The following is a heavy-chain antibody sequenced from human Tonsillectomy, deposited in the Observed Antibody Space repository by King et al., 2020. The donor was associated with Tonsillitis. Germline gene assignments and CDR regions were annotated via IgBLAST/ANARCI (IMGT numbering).Heavy chain of an antibody. CDR2: IHASGTT. J-gene: IGHJ6*02. Sequence: QLQESGPGLVKPSDTLSLTCTVTGGSISRYYWSWLRQSAGKGLEWIGRIHASGTTGYNFSLKSRVTISMDMSKNQFSLKLSSVTAADTAMYYCARGPKGLDVWGQGTKVTVSS. CDR3: ARGPKGLDV. CDR1: GGSISRYY. V-gene: IGHV4-4*07.